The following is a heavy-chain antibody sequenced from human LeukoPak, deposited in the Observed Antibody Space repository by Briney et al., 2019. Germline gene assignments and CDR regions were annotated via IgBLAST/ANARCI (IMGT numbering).Heavy chain of an antibody. J-gene: IGHJ4*02. V-gene: IGHV3-21*01. Sequence: GGSLRLSCAASGFTFNTFNMNWVRQALGKGLEWVSSTTSGGDYIYYADSVKGRFTTSRDNAKNSLSLQLNSLRVEDTAVYYCARGHYDVLAASYKWTPDYWGQGTLVTVSS. CDR1: GFTFNTFN. CDR2: TTSGGDYI. D-gene: IGHD3-9*01. CDR3: ARGHYDVLAASYKWTPDY.